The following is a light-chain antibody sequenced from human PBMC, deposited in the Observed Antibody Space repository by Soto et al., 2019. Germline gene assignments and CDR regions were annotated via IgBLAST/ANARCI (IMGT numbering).Light chain of an antibody. J-gene: IGKJ3*01. V-gene: IGKV1-5*01. CDR2: DAS. Sequence: DIQMTQSPSTLSASVGDRVTITCRASQSISSWLAWYQQKPGKAPKLLIYDASSLESGVPSRFSGSGSGTEFTLTISSLQPDDFATHYCQQYNSYSFTFGPGTKVDIK. CDR1: QSISSW. CDR3: QQYNSYSFT.